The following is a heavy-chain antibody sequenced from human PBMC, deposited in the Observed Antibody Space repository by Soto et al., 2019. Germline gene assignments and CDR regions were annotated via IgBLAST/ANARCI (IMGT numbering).Heavy chain of an antibody. D-gene: IGHD3-3*01. J-gene: IGHJ4*02. CDR1: GFTFSNAW. CDR2: IKSKTDGGTT. V-gene: IGHV3-15*01. Sequence: EVQLVESGGGLVKPGGSLRLSCAASGFTFSNAWMSWVRQAPGKGLEWVGRIKSKTDGGTTDYAAPVKGRFTISRDDSKNTLYLQMNSLKTEDTAVDYGTTGFSISVTYTDYWGQGTLVTVSS. CDR3: TTGFSISVTYTDY.